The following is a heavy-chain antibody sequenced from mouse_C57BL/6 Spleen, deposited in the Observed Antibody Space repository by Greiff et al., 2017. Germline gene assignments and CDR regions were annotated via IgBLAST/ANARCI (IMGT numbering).Heavy chain of an antibody. Sequence: QVQLQQPGAELVKPGASVKLSCKASGYTFTSYWMHWVKQRPGQGLEWIGMIHPNSGSTNYNEKFKSKATLTVDKSSSTAYMQLSSLTSGDSAVYYCAREGDYYGSSSDYWGQGTTLTVSS. J-gene: IGHJ2*01. CDR1: GYTFTSYW. CDR2: IHPNSGST. D-gene: IGHD1-1*01. CDR3: AREGDYYGSSSDY. V-gene: IGHV1-64*01.